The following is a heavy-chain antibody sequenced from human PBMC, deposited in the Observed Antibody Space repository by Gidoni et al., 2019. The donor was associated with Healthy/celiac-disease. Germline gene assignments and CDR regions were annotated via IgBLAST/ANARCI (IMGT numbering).Heavy chain of an antibody. V-gene: IGHV3-30*18. Sequence: QVQLVESGGGVVQPGRSLRLSCAASGFTFSSYGMHWVRQAPGKGLEWVAVISYDGSNKYYADSVKGRFTISRDNSKNTLYLQMNSLRAEDTAVYYCAKGPRRSGTGGLGLLDYWGQGTLVTVSS. D-gene: IGHD1-26*01. CDR1: GFTFSSYG. CDR3: AKGPRRSGTGGLGLLDY. CDR2: ISYDGSNK. J-gene: IGHJ4*02.